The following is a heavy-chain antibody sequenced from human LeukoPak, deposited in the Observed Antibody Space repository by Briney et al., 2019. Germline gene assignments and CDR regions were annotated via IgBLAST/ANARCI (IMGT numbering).Heavy chain of an antibody. J-gene: IGHJ4*02. D-gene: IGHD4-17*01. CDR1: GGSISSGGYS. CDR3: ARGVDGDYVAYYFDY. Sequence: NSSETLSLTCAVSGGSISSGGYSWSWIRQPPGKGLEWIGYIYHSGSTYYTPSLKSRVTISVDRSKNQFSLKLSSVTAADTAVYYCARGVDGDYVAYYFDYWGQGTLVTVSS. CDR2: IYHSGST. V-gene: IGHV4-30-2*01.